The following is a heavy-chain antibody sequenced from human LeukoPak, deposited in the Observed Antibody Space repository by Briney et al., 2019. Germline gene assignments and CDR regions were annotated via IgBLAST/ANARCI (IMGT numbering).Heavy chain of an antibody. CDR2: IYYSGST. Sequence: TLSLTCTVSGGSISSYYWSWIRQPPGKGLEWIGYIYYSGSTNYNPSLKSRVSMSVDTSKKLFSLNLNSVTAADTAVYYCARRLSGYGGYYHYYGMDVWGQGTTVTVSS. D-gene: IGHD5-12*01. V-gene: IGHV4-59*08. J-gene: IGHJ6*02. CDR1: GGSISSYY. CDR3: ARRLSGYGGYYHYYGMDV.